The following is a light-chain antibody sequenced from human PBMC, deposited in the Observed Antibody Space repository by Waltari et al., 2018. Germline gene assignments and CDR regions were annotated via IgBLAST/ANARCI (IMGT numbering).Light chain of an antibody. V-gene: IGLV1-40*01. CDR1: RSNIGAGYD. Sequence: QSVLTQPPSVSGAPGQRVTISCTGSRSNIGAGYDVHWYRQFPGTAPKLLISGNTNRPSGVPDRFSGSKSATSASLAITGLQAEDEADYYCQSYDSSLSGWVFGGGTKVTVL. CDR3: QSYDSSLSGWV. CDR2: GNT. J-gene: IGLJ3*02.